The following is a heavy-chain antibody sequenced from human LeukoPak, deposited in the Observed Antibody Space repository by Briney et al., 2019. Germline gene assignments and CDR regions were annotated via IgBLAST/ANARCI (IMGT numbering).Heavy chain of an antibody. CDR1: GFTVSSNY. CDR3: ASTLPYYDYVWGSSTGPFDY. CDR2: ISSSGSTI. D-gene: IGHD3-16*01. Sequence: GGSLRLSCAASGFTVSSNYMSWVRQAPGKGLEWVSYISSSGSTIYYADSVKGRFTISRDNAKNSLYLQMNSLRAEDTAVYYCASTLPYYDYVWGSSTGPFDYWGQGTLVTVSS. J-gene: IGHJ4*02. V-gene: IGHV3-11*01.